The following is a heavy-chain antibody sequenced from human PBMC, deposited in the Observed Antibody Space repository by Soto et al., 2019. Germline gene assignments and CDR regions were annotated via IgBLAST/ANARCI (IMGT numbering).Heavy chain of an antibody. CDR2: IYYSGST. D-gene: IGHD6-6*01. V-gene: IGHV4-61*08. Sequence: SETLSLTCTVSGGSISSGGYYWSWIRQHPGKGLEWIGYIYYSGSTNYNPSLKSRVTISVDTSKNQFSLKLSSVTAADTAVYYCARHGPVAARRNWFDPWGQGTLVTVSS. CDR1: GGSISSGGYY. CDR3: ARHGPVAARRNWFDP. J-gene: IGHJ5*02.